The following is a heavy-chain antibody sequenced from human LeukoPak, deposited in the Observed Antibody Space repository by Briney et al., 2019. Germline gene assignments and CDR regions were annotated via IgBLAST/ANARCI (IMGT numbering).Heavy chain of an antibody. J-gene: IGHJ5*02. CDR2: INHSGST. D-gene: IGHD6-13*01. Sequence: PSETLSLTCAVYGGSFSGYYWSWIRQPPGKGLEWIGEINHSGSTNYNPSLKSRVTISVDTSKNQFSLKLSSVTAADTAVYYCAREMWSAAATTYDWFDPWGQGTLVTVSS. CDR3: AREMWSAAATTYDWFDP. V-gene: IGHV4-34*01. CDR1: GGSFSGYY.